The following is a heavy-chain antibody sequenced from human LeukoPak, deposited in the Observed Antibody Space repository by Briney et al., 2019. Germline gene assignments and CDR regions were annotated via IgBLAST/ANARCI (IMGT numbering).Heavy chain of an antibody. CDR2: ISAYNGNT. CDR1: GYTFTGYY. CDR3: ARVSVVPAAMTYYYYYYMDV. V-gene: IGHV1-18*04. J-gene: IGHJ6*03. Sequence: ASVKVSCKAAGYTFTGYYLFWVRQAPGQGREGMGWISAYNGNTNYAQKLQGRVTMTTDTSTSTAYMELRSLRSDDTAVYYCARVSVVPAAMTYYYYYYMDVWGKGTTVTVSS. D-gene: IGHD2-2*01.